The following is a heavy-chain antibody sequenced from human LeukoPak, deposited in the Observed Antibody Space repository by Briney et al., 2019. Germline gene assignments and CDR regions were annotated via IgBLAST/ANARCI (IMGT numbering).Heavy chain of an antibody. CDR3: ARYGRYYYDSSGYYRNKAAFDY. V-gene: IGHV4-34*01. CDR1: GGSFSGCY. D-gene: IGHD3-22*01. Sequence: SETLSLTCAVYGGSFSGCYWSWIRQPPGKGLEWIGEINHSGSTNYNPSLKSRVTISVDTSKNQFSLKLSSVTAADTAVYYCARYGRYYYDSSGYYRNKAAFDYWGQGTLVTVSS. J-gene: IGHJ4*02. CDR2: INHSGST.